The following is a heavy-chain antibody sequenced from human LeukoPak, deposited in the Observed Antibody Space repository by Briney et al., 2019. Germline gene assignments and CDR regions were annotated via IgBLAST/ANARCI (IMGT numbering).Heavy chain of an antibody. V-gene: IGHV3-66*01. CDR1: GFTVSSYY. CDR3: GGSYSSSWPEIDY. CDR2: IYSGGNT. Sequence: PGGSLRLSCAASGFTVSSYYMSWVRQAPGKGLEWVPVIYSGGNTYYADSVKGRFTISRDNSKNTLYLQMNSLRAEDTAVYYCGGSYSSSWPEIDYWGQGTLVTVSS. J-gene: IGHJ4*02. D-gene: IGHD6-13*01.